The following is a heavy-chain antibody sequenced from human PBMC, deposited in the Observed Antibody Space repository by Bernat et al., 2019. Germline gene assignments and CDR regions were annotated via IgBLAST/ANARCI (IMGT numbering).Heavy chain of an antibody. J-gene: IGHJ4*02. CDR1: GFTFSSYG. Sequence: QVQLVESGGGVVQPGRSLRLSCAASGFTFSSYGMHWVRLAPGKGLEWVAVISYDGSNKYYADSVKGRFTISRDNSKNTLYLQMNSLRAEDTAVYYCAKWTPAGRDYWGQGTLVTVSS. V-gene: IGHV3-30*18. CDR2: ISYDGSNK. D-gene: IGHD3/OR15-3a*01. CDR3: AKWTPAGRDY.